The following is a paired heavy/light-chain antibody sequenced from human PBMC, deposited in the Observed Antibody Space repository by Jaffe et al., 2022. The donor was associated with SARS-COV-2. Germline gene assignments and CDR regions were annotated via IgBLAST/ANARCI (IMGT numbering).Heavy chain of an antibody. J-gene: IGHJ5*02. V-gene: IGHV2-5*02. Sequence: QITLKESGPTLVKPTQTLTLTCTFSGFSLSTSGVGVGWIRQPPGKALEWLALIYWDDDKRYSPSLKSRLTITKDTSKNQVVLTMTNMDPVDTATYYCAHRPYHYYDSSGYYYDTPNWFDPWGQGTLVIVSS. CDR3: AHRPYHYYDSSGYYYDTPNWFDP. CDR1: GFSLSTSGVG. CDR2: IYWDDDK. D-gene: IGHD3-22*01.
Light chain of an antibody. J-gene: IGKJ4*01. V-gene: IGKV1-12*01. Sequence: DIQMTQSPSSVSASVGDRVTITCRASQGISSWLAWYQQKPGKAPKVLIYAASSLQSGVPSRFSGSGSGTDFTLTISSLQPEDFATYYCQQANSFPLTFGGGTKVESK. CDR1: QGISSW. CDR3: QQANSFPLT. CDR2: AAS.